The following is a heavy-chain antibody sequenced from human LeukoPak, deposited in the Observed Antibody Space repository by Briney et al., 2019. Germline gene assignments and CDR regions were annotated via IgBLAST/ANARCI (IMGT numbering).Heavy chain of an antibody. CDR3: AKAGSSGSFDS. D-gene: IGHD6-19*01. J-gene: IGHJ4*02. CDR2: ISYDGSNK. Sequence: PGGSLRLSCAASGFTFSSYGMHWVRQAPGKGLEWVAVISYDGSNKYYADSVKGRFTISRDNSKNTLYLQMNSLRADDTAVYYCAKAGSSGSFDSWGQGTLVTVSS. CDR1: GFTFSSYG. V-gene: IGHV3-30*18.